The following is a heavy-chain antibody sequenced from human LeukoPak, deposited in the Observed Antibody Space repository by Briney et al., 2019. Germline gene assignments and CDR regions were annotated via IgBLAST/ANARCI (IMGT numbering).Heavy chain of an antibody. D-gene: IGHD3-3*01. CDR3: ARDYDSWSGYGSYYMDV. CDR1: GGSISSYY. V-gene: IGHV4-4*07. CDR2: IYTSGST. Sequence: PSETLSLTCTVSGGSISSYYWSWIRQPAGKGLEWIGRIYTSGSTNYNPSLKSRVTMSVDTSKNQFSLKLSSVTAADTAVYYCARDYDSWSGYGSYYMDVWGKGTTVTVSS. J-gene: IGHJ6*03.